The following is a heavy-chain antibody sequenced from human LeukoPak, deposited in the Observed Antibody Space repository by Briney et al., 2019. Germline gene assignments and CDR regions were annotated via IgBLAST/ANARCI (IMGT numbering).Heavy chain of an antibody. CDR2: INPSGGST. Sequence: ASVKVSCKASGYTFTSYYMHWVRQAPGQGLEWMAIINPSGGSTSYAQKFQGRVTMTRDTSTSTVYMELSSLRSEDTAVYYCAREEGCSGGSCYSRSHFDYWGQGTLVTVSS. D-gene: IGHD2-15*01. CDR1: GYTFTSYY. V-gene: IGHV1-46*01. CDR3: AREEGCSGGSCYSRSHFDY. J-gene: IGHJ4*02.